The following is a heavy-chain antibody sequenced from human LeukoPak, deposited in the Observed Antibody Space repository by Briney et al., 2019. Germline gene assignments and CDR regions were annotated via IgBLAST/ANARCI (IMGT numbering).Heavy chain of an antibody. D-gene: IGHD6-13*01. CDR3: SRDGSGSSWSAFDI. J-gene: IGHJ3*02. CDR2: SRNKANSYTT. CDR1: GFTFSDHY. V-gene: IGHV3-72*01. Sequence: GGSLRLSCAASGFTFSDHYMDWVRQAPGKGLEWVGRSRNKANSYTTEYAASVKGRLTISRDDSKNSLYLQMNSLKTEDTAVYYCSRDGSGSSWSAFDIWGQGTRVTVSS.